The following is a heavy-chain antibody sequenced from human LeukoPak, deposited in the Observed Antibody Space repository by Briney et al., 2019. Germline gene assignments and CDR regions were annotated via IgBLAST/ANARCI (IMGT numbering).Heavy chain of an antibody. D-gene: IGHD6-19*01. CDR1: GYTFTGYY. V-gene: IGHV1-18*04. J-gene: IGHJ4*02. Sequence: ASVKVSCKASGYTFTGYYMHWVRQAPGQGLEWMGWISAYNGNTNYAQKLQGRVTMTTDTSTSTAYMELRSLRSDDTAVYYCAREDSSGHGGTDYWGQGTLVTVSS. CDR3: AREDSSGHGGTDY. CDR2: ISAYNGNT.